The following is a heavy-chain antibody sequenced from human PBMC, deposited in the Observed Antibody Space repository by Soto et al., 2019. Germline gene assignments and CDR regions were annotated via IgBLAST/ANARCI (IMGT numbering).Heavy chain of an antibody. D-gene: IGHD3-16*02. CDR2: ISPKNGNT. CDR1: GYSFSTYD. J-gene: IGHJ2*01. Sequence: ASVKVSCKASGYSFSTYDISWLRQAPGQGLEWMGRISPKNGNTDYAQKFQDRVTMTADTASSTAYMELRGLRSDDTAIYYCARSSGGVFGIIIEGSNWLAPRGR. V-gene: IGHV1-18*04. CDR3: ARSSGGVFGIIIEGSNWLAP.